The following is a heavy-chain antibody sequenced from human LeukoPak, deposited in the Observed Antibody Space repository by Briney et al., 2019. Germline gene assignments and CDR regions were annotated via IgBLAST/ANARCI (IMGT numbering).Heavy chain of an antibody. J-gene: IGHJ4*02. D-gene: IGHD6-13*01. CDR3: ARDSPSSSWYYFDY. CDR2: IYSGGST. CDR1: GFTVSSNY. Sequence: GGSLRLSCVVSGFTVSSNYMSWVRQAPGKGLEWVSVIYSGGSTYYADSVKGRFTISRDNSKNTVYLQMNSLRVEDTAVYYCARDSPSSSWYYFDYWGQGTLVTVSS. V-gene: IGHV3-53*01.